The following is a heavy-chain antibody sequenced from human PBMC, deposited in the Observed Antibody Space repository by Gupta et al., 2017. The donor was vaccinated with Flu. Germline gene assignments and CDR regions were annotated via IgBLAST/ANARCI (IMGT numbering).Heavy chain of an antibody. CDR2: ISGSGGST. D-gene: IGHD6-13*01. Sequence: EVQLLESGGGLVQPGGSLRLSCAASGFTFSSYAMTWVRQAPRKGLEWVSAISGSGGSTNYANSVKGRFTISRDNSKNTLYLQMNSLRAEDTAVYYCAKDSSSPLFDYWGQGTLVTVSS. CDR1: GFTFSSYA. J-gene: IGHJ4*02. CDR3: AKDSSSPLFDY. V-gene: IGHV3-23*01.